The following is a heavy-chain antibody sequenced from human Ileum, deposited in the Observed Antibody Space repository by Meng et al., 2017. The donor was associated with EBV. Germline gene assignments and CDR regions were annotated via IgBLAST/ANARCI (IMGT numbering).Heavy chain of an antibody. Sequence: QGPRRESGPGLVKPSDTLSFTCTVSGGSNSSYYWSWIRQPPGKGLEWIGYIYYSGSTNYNPSLKSRVTISVDTSKNQFSLNLSSVTAADTAVYYCARGGWSLDYWGQGTLVTVSS. V-gene: IGHV4-59*08. D-gene: IGHD2-15*01. CDR2: IYYSGST. CDR1: GGSNSSYY. CDR3: ARGGWSLDY. J-gene: IGHJ4*02.